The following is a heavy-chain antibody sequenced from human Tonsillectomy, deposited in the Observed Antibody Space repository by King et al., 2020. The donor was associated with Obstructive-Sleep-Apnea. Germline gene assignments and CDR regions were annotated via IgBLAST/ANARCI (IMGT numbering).Heavy chain of an antibody. Sequence: VPLQESGPGLVKPSQTLSLTCTVSRGSITSGGYYWSWIRQHPGKGLEWLGYIYYSGSTYYNPSLKSRVTISVDTSKNQFSLKLSSVTAADTAVYYCARDRGYYDSSGYSDAFDIWGQGTMVTVSS. D-gene: IGHD3-22*01. CDR3: ARDRGYYDSSGYSDAFDI. J-gene: IGHJ3*02. CDR1: RGSITSGGYY. CDR2: IYYSGST. V-gene: IGHV4-31*03.